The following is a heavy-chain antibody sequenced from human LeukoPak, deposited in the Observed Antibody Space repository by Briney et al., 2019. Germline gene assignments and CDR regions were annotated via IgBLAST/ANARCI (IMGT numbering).Heavy chain of an antibody. J-gene: IGHJ6*03. D-gene: IGHD3-3*01. V-gene: IGHV1-69*05. Sequence: SVKVSCKASGGTFSSYAISWVRQAPGQGLELMGRIIPIFGTANYAQKFQGRVTITTDESTSTAYMELSSLRSEDTAVYYCARVSVLRFLEWLDYYYYMDVWGKGTTVTVSS. CDR1: GGTFSSYA. CDR3: ARVSVLRFLEWLDYYYYMDV. CDR2: IIPIFGTA.